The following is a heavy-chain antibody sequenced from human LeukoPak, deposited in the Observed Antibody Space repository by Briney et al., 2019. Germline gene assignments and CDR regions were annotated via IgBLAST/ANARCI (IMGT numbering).Heavy chain of an antibody. D-gene: IGHD6-19*01. Sequence: GASVKVSCKVSGYTPTELSMHWVRQAPGKGLEWMGGFDPEDGETIYAQKFQGRVTMTEDTSTDTAYMELSSLRSEDTAVYYCATDSHSSGWYYHYYGMDVWGQGTTVTVSS. J-gene: IGHJ6*02. V-gene: IGHV1-24*01. CDR3: ATDSHSSGWYYHYYGMDV. CDR2: FDPEDGET. CDR1: GYTPTELS.